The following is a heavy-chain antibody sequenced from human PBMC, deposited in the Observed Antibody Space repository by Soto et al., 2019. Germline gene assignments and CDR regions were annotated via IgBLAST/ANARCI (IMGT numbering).Heavy chain of an antibody. D-gene: IGHD2-15*01. Sequence: QVQLVQSGAEVKKPGSSVKVSCKASGGTFSSYAISWVRQAPGQGLEWMGGIIPIFGTANYAQKFQGRVTITADKSTSTAYMELSSLRSEDTAVYYCTIGSGGSCYSIGRGCVGAYYFDYWGQGTLVTVSS. CDR1: GGTFSSYA. CDR3: TIGSGGSCYSIGRGCVGAYYFDY. J-gene: IGHJ4*02. V-gene: IGHV1-69*06. CDR2: IIPIFGTA.